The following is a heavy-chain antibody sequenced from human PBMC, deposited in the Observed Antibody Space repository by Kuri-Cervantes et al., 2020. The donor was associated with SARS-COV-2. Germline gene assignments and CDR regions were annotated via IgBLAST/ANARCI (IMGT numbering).Heavy chain of an antibody. CDR1: GFTFDDYA. Sequence: GESLKISCAASGFTFDDYAMHWVRQAPGKGLEWVSSISSSSSYIYYADSVKGRFTISRDNAKNSLYLQMNSLRAEDTAVYYCARAFGMTTDASDIWGQGTMVTVSS. J-gene: IGHJ3*02. V-gene: IGHV3-21*01. CDR3: ARAFGMTTDASDI. CDR2: ISSSSSYI. D-gene: IGHD1-1*01.